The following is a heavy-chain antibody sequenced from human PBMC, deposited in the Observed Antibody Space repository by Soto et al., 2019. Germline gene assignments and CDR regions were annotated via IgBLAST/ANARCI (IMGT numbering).Heavy chain of an antibody. V-gene: IGHV3-30-3*01. CDR2: ISNEGSNK. CDR1: GFSFSSYA. Sequence: GGSLRLSCAASGFSFSSYAIHWVRQAPGKGLEWVAVISNEGSNKYYADSLKGRFSISRDNSKNTLYLQMSTLRREDTAVYYCAREYSLAVLAPAYWGQGTLVTVSS. CDR3: AREYSLAVLAPAY. D-gene: IGHD2-8*02. J-gene: IGHJ4*02.